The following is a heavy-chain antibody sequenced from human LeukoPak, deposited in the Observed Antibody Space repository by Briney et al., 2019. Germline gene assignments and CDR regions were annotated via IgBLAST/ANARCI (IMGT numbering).Heavy chain of an antibody. CDR3: AKGGGASPDY. CDR1: GFTFSSSW. D-gene: IGHD1-26*01. V-gene: IGHV3-7*01. Sequence: GGSLRLSCAASGFTFSSSWMTWVRQAPGKGLEWVANIKQDGGEKNYVDSVKGRFTISRDNAKNSLYLQMNSLRADDTAVYYCAKGGGASPDYWGQGTLVTVSS. J-gene: IGHJ4*02. CDR2: IKQDGGEK.